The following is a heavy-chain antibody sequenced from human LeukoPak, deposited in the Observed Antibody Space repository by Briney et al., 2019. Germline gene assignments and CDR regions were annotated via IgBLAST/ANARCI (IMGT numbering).Heavy chain of an antibody. CDR1: GGSISSNSYY. J-gene: IGHJ4*02. V-gene: IGHV4-39*07. Sequence: SETLSLTCTVSGGSISSNSYYWGWIRQPPGKGLEWIGSIYHSGSTYYNPSLKSRVTISVDRSKNQFSLKLSSVTAADTAVYYCARLDGYNYILDYWGQGTLVTVSS. D-gene: IGHD5-24*01. CDR2: IYHSGST. CDR3: ARLDGYNYILDY.